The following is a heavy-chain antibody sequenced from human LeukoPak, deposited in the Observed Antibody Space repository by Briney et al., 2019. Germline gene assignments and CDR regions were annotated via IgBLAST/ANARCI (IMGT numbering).Heavy chain of an antibody. Sequence: PSETLSLTCTVSGGSISSYYWSWIRQPAGKGLEWIGRIYTSGSTNYNPSLKSRVTMSVDTSKNQFSLKLSSVTAADTAVYYCARDGIQLWFSRKIHLFDYWGQGTLVTVSS. CDR1: GGSISSYY. CDR2: IYTSGST. CDR3: ARDGIQLWFSRKIHLFDY. J-gene: IGHJ4*02. D-gene: IGHD5-18*01. V-gene: IGHV4-4*07.